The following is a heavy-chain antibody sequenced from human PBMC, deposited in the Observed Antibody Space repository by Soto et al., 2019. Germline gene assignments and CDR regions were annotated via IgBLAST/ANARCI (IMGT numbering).Heavy chain of an antibody. CDR3: ARDATFGGVIPTGAFDI. V-gene: IGHV4-31*03. CDR2: IYYSGST. J-gene: IGHJ3*02. CDR1: GGSISSGGYY. D-gene: IGHD3-16*02. Sequence: SETLSLTCTVSGGSISSGGYYWSWIRQHPGKGLEWIGYIYYSGSTYYNPSLKSRVTISVDTSKNQFSLKLSSVTAADTAVYYCARDATFGGVIPTGAFDIWGQGTMVTVSS.